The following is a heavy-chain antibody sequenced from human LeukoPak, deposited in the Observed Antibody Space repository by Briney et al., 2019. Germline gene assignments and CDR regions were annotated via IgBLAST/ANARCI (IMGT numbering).Heavy chain of an antibody. CDR3: ARQQMKVRQVWSRHYNFQQGKKGDYHNGMDV. V-gene: IGHV1-2*02. D-gene: IGHD3-3*01. CDR2: INPNSGGT. Sequence: EASVKVSCKASGYTFTGYYMHWVRQAPGQGLEWMGWINPNSGGTNYAQKFQGRVTMTSDTSTSTAYMELSSLTYDDTAIYYCARQQMKVRQVWSRHYNFQQGKKGDYHNGMDVWGQGTTVSVSS. CDR1: GYTFTGYY. J-gene: IGHJ6*02.